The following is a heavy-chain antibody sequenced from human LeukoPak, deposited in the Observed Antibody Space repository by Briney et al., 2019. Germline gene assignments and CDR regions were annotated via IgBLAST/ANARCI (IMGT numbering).Heavy chain of an antibody. J-gene: IGHJ6*03. D-gene: IGHD2-21*02. CDR2: ITHSGSS. CDR1: GGSFSGFY. V-gene: IGHV4-34*01. CDR3: ARSHCGGDCYSSRWQVFYGYYYYYMDV. Sequence: PSETLSLTCAVSGGSFSGFYWSWIRQSPDKGLEWIGEITHSGSSSYNPSLRSRLTISVDMSKNQFSLKLKSMTAADTAIYYCARSHCGGDCYSSRWQVFYGYYYYYMDVWAKGTTVTVSS.